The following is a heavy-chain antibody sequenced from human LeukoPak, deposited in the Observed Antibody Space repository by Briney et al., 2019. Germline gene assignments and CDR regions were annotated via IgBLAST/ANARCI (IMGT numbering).Heavy chain of an antibody. CDR3: ARDTGLWFGELFND. CDR1: GSYW. Sequence: PGGSLRLSCAASGSYWMHWVRQAPGKGLVWVSHINSDGSWTSYADSVKGRFTISKDNAKNTVYLQMNSLRAEDTAVYYCARDTGLWFGELFNDWGQGTLVTVSS. V-gene: IGHV3-74*01. CDR2: INSDGSWT. D-gene: IGHD3-10*01. J-gene: IGHJ4*02.